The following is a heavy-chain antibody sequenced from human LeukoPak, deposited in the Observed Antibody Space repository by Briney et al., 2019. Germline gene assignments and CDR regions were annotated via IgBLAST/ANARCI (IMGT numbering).Heavy chain of an antibody. J-gene: IGHJ4*02. CDR2: IYYSGST. CDR3: ARDQLGYAIDY. V-gene: IGHV4-59*01. CDR1: GVSISSYY. Sequence: MPSETLSLTCTVSGVSISSYYWSWIRQPPGKGLEWIGYIYYSGSTNYNPSLKSRVTISVDTSKNKFSLKLSSVTAADTAVYYCARDQLGYAIDYWGQGTLVTVSS. D-gene: IGHD5-12*01.